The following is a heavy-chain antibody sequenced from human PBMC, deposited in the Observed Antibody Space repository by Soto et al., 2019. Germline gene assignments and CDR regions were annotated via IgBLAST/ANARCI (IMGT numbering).Heavy chain of an antibody. CDR3: ARGRGGTYDAFDI. J-gene: IGHJ3*02. CDR2: IYYSGTT. D-gene: IGHD1-26*01. Sequence: SVTLSLTGPVSSCSIGTYFLSWLRQPPGKGLEWIGYIYYSGTTNYNPSLKSRVTIFLDTSKNQFSLRLSSVTAADTAVYYCARGRGGTYDAFDIWGQGTLVTVS. CDR1: SCSIGTYF. V-gene: IGHV4-59*01.